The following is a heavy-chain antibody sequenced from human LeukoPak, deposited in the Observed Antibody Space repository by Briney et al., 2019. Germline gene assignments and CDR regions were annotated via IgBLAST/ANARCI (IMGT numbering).Heavy chain of an antibody. CDR1: GFTFSSYA. V-gene: IGHV3-30-3*01. Sequence: PGGSLRLSCAASGFTFSSYAMHWVRQAPGKGLEWVAVISYDGSNKYYADSVKGRFTISRDNSKNTLYLQMNSLRAEDTAVYYCAKDPKGIAAAAKLGAPSDYWGQGTLVTVSS. D-gene: IGHD6-13*01. CDR3: AKDPKGIAAAAKLGAPSDY. CDR2: ISYDGSNK. J-gene: IGHJ4*02.